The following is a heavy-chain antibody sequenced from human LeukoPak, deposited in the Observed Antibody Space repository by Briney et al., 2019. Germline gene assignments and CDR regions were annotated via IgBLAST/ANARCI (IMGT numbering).Heavy chain of an antibody. Sequence: PGGSLRLSCAASGFTFSSYAMSWVRQAPGKGLEWVSAISGSGGSTYYADSVKGRFTISRDNSKNTLYLQMNSLRAEDTAVYYCASYGSGSYYVRYFDYWGQGTLVTVSP. D-gene: IGHD3-10*01. V-gene: IGHV3-23*01. CDR1: GFTFSSYA. CDR2: ISGSGGST. J-gene: IGHJ4*02. CDR3: ASYGSGSYYVRYFDY.